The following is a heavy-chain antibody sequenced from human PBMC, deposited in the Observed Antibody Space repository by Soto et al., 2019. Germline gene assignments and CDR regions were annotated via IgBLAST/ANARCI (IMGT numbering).Heavy chain of an antibody. CDR1: GGSISSGGYS. CDR2: IYHSGST. V-gene: IGHV4-30-2*01. J-gene: IGHJ5*02. D-gene: IGHD4-17*01. Sequence: PSETLSLTCAVSGGSISSGGYSWSWIRQPPGKGLEWIGYIYHSGSTYYNPSLKSRVTISVDRSKNQFSLKLSSVTAADTAVYYCARSTDYVWFDPWGQGTLVTVSS. CDR3: ARSTDYVWFDP.